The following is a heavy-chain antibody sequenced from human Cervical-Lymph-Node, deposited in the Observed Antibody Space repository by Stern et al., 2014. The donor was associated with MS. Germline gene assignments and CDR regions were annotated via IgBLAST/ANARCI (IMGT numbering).Heavy chain of an antibody. CDR3: ARDNDDNGMDV. V-gene: IGHV1-69*06. D-gene: IGHD1-1*01. CDR2: TIPIFGTT. J-gene: IGHJ6*02. Sequence: QVQLVQSGAEVKNPGSSVKVACMASGGTFSNYGVSWVRQAPGQGLDWMGGTIPIFGTTHYAQKFQARVAITADNSMSTVYMELTGLTSADTAVYYCARDNDDNGMDVWGQGTTVTVSS. CDR1: GGTFSNYG.